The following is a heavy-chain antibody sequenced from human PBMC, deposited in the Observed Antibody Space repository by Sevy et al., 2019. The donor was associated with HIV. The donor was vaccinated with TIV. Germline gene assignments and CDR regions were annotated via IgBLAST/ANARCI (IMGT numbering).Heavy chain of an antibody. CDR3: ARILGDNGYFDQ. CDR1: GDSMSRSNHY. D-gene: IGHD4-17*01. CDR2: IYYRGTT. J-gene: IGHJ4*02. Sequence: SETLSLTCTVSGDSMSRSNHYWGWIRQPPGKGLEWIGIIYYRGTTYYNPSLKSRITISEDTSKNQFSLRLTSVTAADTALYFCARILGDNGYFDQWGQGTLVTVS. V-gene: IGHV4-39*01.